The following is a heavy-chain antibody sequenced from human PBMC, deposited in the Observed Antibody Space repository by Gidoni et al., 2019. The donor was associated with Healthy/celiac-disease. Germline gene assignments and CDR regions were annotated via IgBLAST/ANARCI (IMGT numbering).Heavy chain of an antibody. V-gene: IGHV3-43*01. D-gene: IGHD3-22*01. J-gene: IGHJ3*02. Sequence: EVQLVESGGVVVQPGGSLRLSCAASGFTFDDYTMHWVRQAPGKGLEWVSLISWDGGSTYYADSVKGRFTISRDNSKNSLYLQMNSLRTEDTALYYCAKLGYYDSSGPSDAFDIWGQGTMVTVSS. CDR1: GFTFDDYT. CDR3: AKLGYYDSSGPSDAFDI. CDR2: ISWDGGST.